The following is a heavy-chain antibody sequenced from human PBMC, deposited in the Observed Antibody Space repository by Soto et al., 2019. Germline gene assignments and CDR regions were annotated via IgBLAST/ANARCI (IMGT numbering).Heavy chain of an antibody. CDR3: ARQGKDGHNQGYGMDV. V-gene: IGHV5-51*01. CDR2: THPGDSET. Sequence: PGESLKISCKDSGDSFNTYCIAWMLQMPWKGLEWMGITHPGDSETRYSPSFEGQVTISADKSISTAYLQWSSLKASDTAMYYCARQGKDGHNQGYGMDVWGQGTTVTVSS. J-gene: IGHJ6*02. CDR1: GDSFNTYC.